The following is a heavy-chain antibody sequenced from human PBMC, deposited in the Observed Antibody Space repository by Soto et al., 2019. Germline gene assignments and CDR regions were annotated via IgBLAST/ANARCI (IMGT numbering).Heavy chain of an antibody. V-gene: IGHV3-30-3*01. CDR3: ARARLDTPALDY. D-gene: IGHD2-2*01. Sequence: QVHLVESGGGVVQPGRSLRLSCAASGFTFSSYAMHWVRQAPGKGLEWVAVISYDGSNKYYADSVKGRLTIHRDNSKNTLYLQMNSLRAEDTAVYYCARARLDTPALDYWGQGTLVTVSS. CDR1: GFTFSSYA. CDR2: ISYDGSNK. J-gene: IGHJ4*02.